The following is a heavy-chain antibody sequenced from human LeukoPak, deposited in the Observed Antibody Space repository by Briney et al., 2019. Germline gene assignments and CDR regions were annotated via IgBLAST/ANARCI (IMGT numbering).Heavy chain of an antibody. J-gene: IGHJ4*02. D-gene: IGHD2-2*01. CDR1: GGSFSGYY. Sequence: SETLSLTCAVYGGSFSGYYWSWIRQPPRKGLEWIGEINHSGSTNYNPSLKSRVTISVDTSKNQFSLKLSSVTAADTAVYYCAIWGVVVPAAYFDYWGQGTLVTVSS. V-gene: IGHV4-34*01. CDR2: INHSGST. CDR3: AIWGVVVPAAYFDY.